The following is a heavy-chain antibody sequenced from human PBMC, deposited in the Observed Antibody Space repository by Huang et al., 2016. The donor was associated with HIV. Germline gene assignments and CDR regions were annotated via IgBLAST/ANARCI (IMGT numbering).Heavy chain of an antibody. CDR1: GYTLSTYS. J-gene: IGHJ4*02. CDR2: IRKTSGAT. D-gene: IGHD3-22*01. Sequence: EVQLVESGGGLAQPGGSLRLSCVASGYTLSTYSMNWVRQAPGKGLEGVSYIRKTSGATSYAESVKGRFTVSRDNVKNSLYLQMNRLRVEDTAMYYCVRDSSSGLQLRYWGQGALVIVS. CDR3: VRDSSSGLQLRY. V-gene: IGHV3-48*01.